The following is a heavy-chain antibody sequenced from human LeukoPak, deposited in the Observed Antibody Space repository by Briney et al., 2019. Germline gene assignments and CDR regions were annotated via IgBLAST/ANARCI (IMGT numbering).Heavy chain of an antibody. CDR3: ARLYSIAVADRYHEDY. V-gene: IGHV7-4-1*02. CDR1: GYTFTSYA. J-gene: IGHJ4*02. D-gene: IGHD6-19*01. Sequence: ASVKVSCKASGYTFTSYAMNWVRQAPGQGLEWMGWINTNTGNPTYAQGFTGRFVFSLDTSVSTAYLQISSLKAEDTAVYYCARLYSIAVADRYHEDYWGQGTLVTVSS. CDR2: INTNTGNP.